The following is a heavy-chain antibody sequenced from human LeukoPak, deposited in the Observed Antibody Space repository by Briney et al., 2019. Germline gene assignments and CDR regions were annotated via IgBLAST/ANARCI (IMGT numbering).Heavy chain of an antibody. Sequence: GGSLRLSCAASGFTFSNSAMSWVRQAPGKGLEWVSTLSGGGITTYYADSVKGRFTISRDNSKNTLYLQMNSLRAEDTAVYYCAKGIYSSGWSYFDYWGHGTLVTVSS. J-gene: IGHJ4*01. CDR3: AKGIYSSGWSYFDY. D-gene: IGHD6-19*01. V-gene: IGHV3-23*01. CDR1: GFTFSNSA. CDR2: LSGGGITT.